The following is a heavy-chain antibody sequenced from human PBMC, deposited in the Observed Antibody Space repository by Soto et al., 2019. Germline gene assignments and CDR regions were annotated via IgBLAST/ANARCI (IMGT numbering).Heavy chain of an antibody. CDR2: INSDGSST. Sequence: GGSLRLSCAASGFTFSSYWMHWVRQASGKGLVWVSRINSDGSSTSYADSVKGRFTISGDNAKNTLYLQMNSLRAEDTAVYYCVRTSLVVAAATREDYWGQGTLVTVSS. CDR3: VRTSLVVAAATREDY. V-gene: IGHV3-74*01. CDR1: GFTFSSYW. D-gene: IGHD2-15*01. J-gene: IGHJ4*02.